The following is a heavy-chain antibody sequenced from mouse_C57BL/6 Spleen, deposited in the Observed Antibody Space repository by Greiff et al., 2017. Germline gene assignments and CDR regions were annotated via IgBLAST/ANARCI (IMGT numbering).Heavy chain of an antibody. CDR2: IDPEDGDT. CDR1: GFNIKDYY. D-gene: IGHD1-1*01. CDR3: TLITTVVAKVAY. V-gene: IGHV14-1*01. Sequence: EVQLQQSGAELVRPGASVKLSCTASGFNIKDYYMHWVKQRPEQGLEWIGRIDPEDGDTEYAPKFQGKATMTADTSSNTASLQLSSLTSEDTAVYYCTLITTVVAKVAYWGQGTLVTVSA. J-gene: IGHJ3*01.